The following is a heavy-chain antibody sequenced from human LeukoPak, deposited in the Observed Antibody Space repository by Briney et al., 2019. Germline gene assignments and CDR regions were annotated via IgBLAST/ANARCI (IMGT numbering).Heavy chain of an antibody. CDR1: GGTFSSYA. CDR2: IIPIFGTA. D-gene: IGHD5-24*01. J-gene: IGHJ4*02. Sequence: ASVKVSCKASGGTFSSYAISWVRQAPGQGLEWMGGIIPIFGTANYAQKFQGRVTITADKSTSTAYMELSSLRSEDTAVYYCARVIDGYNLYYFDYWGQGTLVTVSS. V-gene: IGHV1-69*06. CDR3: ARVIDGYNLYYFDY.